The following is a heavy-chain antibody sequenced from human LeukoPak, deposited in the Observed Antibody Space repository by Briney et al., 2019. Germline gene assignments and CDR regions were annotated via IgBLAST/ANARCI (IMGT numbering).Heavy chain of an antibody. CDR1: GFTFSSNG. CDR3: ARRSSGTSALDI. Sequence: GRSLTLSCAASGFTFSSNGMHWVRQAPGKGLEWVAVIWTDGSAKYYADSVKGRFTISRDNSQNILFLQMNSLSAEDTAVYYCARRSSGTSALDIWGQGTLVTVSS. V-gene: IGHV3-33*01. D-gene: IGHD1-26*01. J-gene: IGHJ3*02. CDR2: IWTDGSAK.